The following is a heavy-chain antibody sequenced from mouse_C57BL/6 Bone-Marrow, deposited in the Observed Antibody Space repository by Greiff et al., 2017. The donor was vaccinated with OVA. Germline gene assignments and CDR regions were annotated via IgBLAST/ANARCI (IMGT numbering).Heavy chain of an antibody. Sequence: EVMLVESGGGLVKPGGSLKLSCAASGFTFSSYAMSWVRQTPEKRLEWVATISDGGSYTYYPDNVKGRFTISRDNAKNNLYLQMSHLKSEDTAMYYCARDGYDGAWFAYWGQGTLVTVSA. V-gene: IGHV5-4*01. J-gene: IGHJ3*01. CDR2: ISDGGSYT. CDR1: GFTFSSYA. CDR3: ARDGYDGAWFAY. D-gene: IGHD2-2*01.